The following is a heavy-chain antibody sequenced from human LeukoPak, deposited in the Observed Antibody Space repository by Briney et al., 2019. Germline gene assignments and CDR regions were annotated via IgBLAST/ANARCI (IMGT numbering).Heavy chain of an antibody. V-gene: IGHV3-23*01. J-gene: IGHJ3*02. CDR3: AKGADPDMVTSAFDI. Sequence: GGSLRLSCAASGFTFSSYSMNWVRQAPGKGLEWVSAISGSGGSTYYADSVKGRFTISRDNSKNTLYLQMNSLRAEDTAVYYCAKGADPDMVTSAFDIWGQGTKVTVSS. CDR1: GFTFSSYS. D-gene: IGHD5-18*01. CDR2: ISGSGGST.